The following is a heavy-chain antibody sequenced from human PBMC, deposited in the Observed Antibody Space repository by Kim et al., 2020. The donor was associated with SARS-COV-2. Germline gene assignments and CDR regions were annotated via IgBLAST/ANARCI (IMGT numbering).Heavy chain of an antibody. J-gene: IGHJ4*02. Sequence: SEKYYVDSVKGRFTISRDNAKNSLYLQMNSLRAEDTAVYYCARDVGRLPDYWGQGTLVTVSS. CDR2: SEK. D-gene: IGHD3-16*01. V-gene: IGHV3-7*03. CDR3: ARDVGRLPDY.